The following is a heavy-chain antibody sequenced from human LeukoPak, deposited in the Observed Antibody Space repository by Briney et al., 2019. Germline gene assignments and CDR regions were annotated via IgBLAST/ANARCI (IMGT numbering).Heavy chain of an antibody. D-gene: IGHD6-19*01. CDR3: ARVDRETYSSGWFDY. CDR2: INPNSGGT. J-gene: IGHJ4*02. V-gene: IGHV1-2*02. CDR1: GYTFTSYG. Sequence: GASVKVSCKASGYTFTSYGISWVRQAPGQGLEWMGWINPNSGGTNYAQKFQGRVTMTRDTSISTAYMELSRLRSDDTAVYYCARVDRETYSSGWFDYWGQGTLVTVSS.